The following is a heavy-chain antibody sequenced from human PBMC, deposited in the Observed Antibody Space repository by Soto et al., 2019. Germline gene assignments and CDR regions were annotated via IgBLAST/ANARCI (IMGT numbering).Heavy chain of an antibody. CDR1: GGSISSGGYY. CDR3: ARDQRGYCSGGSCYLAGYYYGMDV. Sequence: SETLSLTCTVSGGSISSGGYYWSWIRQHPGKGLEWIGYIYYSGSTYYNPSLKSRVTISVDTSKNQFSLKLSSVTAEDTAVYYCARDQRGYCSGGSCYLAGYYYGMDVWGQGTKVTVYS. J-gene: IGHJ6*02. CDR2: IYYSGST. D-gene: IGHD2-15*01. V-gene: IGHV4-31*03.